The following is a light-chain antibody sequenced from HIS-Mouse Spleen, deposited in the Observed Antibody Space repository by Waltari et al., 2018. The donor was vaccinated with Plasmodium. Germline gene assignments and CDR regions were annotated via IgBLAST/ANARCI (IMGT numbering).Light chain of an antibody. V-gene: IGLV2-14*03. J-gene: IGLJ3*02. CDR2: DVS. CDR3: SSYTSSSTLEV. Sequence: QSALTQPASVSGSPGQSITISCTVTSSDVVGYNYVSWYQQHPGKAPNLMIYDVSNRPSGVSNRFSGSKSGNTASLTISGLQAEDEADYYCSSYTSSSTLEVFGGGTKLTVL. CDR1: SSDVVGYNY.